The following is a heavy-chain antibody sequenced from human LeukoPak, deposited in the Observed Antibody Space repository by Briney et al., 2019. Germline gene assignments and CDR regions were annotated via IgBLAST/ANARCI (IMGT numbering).Heavy chain of an antibody. CDR2: IYYSGST. J-gene: IGHJ6*03. CDR3: ATPGGSYYYMDA. CDR1: GGSISSSSYY. V-gene: IGHV4-39*01. D-gene: IGHD1-14*01. Sequence: SETLSLTCTVSGGSISSSSYYWGWIRQPPGKGLEWIGSIYYSGSTYYNPSLKSRVTISVDTSKNQFSLKLSSVTAADTAVYYCATPGGSYYYMDAWGKGTTVTVSS.